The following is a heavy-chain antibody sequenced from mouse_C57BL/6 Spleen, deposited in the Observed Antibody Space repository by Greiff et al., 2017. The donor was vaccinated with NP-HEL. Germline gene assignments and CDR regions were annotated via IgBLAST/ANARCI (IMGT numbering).Heavy chain of an antibody. CDR3: AKLYDYDGAY. V-gene: IGHV5-17*01. CDR1: GFTFSDYG. Sequence: EVKLVESGGGLVKPGGSLKLSCAASGFTFSDYGMHWVRQAPEKGLEWVAYISSGSSTIYYADTVKGRFTISRDNAKNTLFLQMTSLRSEDTAMYYCAKLYDYDGAYWGQGTLVTVSA. J-gene: IGHJ3*01. CDR2: ISSGSSTI. D-gene: IGHD2-4*01.